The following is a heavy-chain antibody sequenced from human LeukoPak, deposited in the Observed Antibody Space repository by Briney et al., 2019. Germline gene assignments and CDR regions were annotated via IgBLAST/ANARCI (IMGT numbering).Heavy chain of an antibody. CDR3: AREDYDYVWGSYRLPTY. D-gene: IGHD3-16*02. J-gene: IGHJ4*02. CDR2: IYYSGGT. V-gene: IGHV4-39*02. CDR1: GDSISSSSYY. Sequence: TSETLSLTCTVSGDSISSSSYYWGWIRQPPGKGLEWVGSIYYSGGTYYNASLKSRVTISVDTSKNQFSLKLSSVTVADTAVYYCAREDYDYVWGSYRLPTYWGQGTLVTVSS.